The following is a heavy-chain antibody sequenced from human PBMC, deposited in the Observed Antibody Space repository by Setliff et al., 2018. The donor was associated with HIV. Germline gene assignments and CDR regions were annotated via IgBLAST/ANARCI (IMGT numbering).Heavy chain of an antibody. Sequence: GGSLRLSCAASGFTFDDYGMHWVRQAPGKGLEWVAFTPNDGSYKNYADSVKGRFTISRDNSKNTLYLQMDSLRAEDTAVYYCTKNLYSSRWSPPDYWGQGTLVTVSS. D-gene: IGHD6-13*01. V-gene: IGHV3-30*02. CDR1: GFTFDDYG. J-gene: IGHJ4*02. CDR2: TPNDGSYK. CDR3: TKNLYSSRWSPPDY.